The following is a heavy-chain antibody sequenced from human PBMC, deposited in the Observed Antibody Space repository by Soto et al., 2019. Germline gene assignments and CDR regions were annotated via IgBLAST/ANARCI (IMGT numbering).Heavy chain of an antibody. J-gene: IGHJ4*02. CDR2: IYYSGST. Sequence: SETLSLTCTVSGGSISSGGYYWSWIRQHPGKGLEWIGYIYYSGSTYYNPSLKSRVTMSVDTSKNQFSLKLSSVTAADTAVYYCARGRYYDSSGYYRGWFFDYWGQGTLVTVSS. V-gene: IGHV4-31*03. CDR1: GGSISSGGYY. CDR3: ARGRYYDSSGYYRGWFFDY. D-gene: IGHD3-22*01.